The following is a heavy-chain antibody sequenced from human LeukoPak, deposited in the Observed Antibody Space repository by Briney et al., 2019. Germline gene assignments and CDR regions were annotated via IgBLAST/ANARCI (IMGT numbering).Heavy chain of an antibody. Sequence: SETLSLTCTVSGGSFSSYYWSWIRQPPGKGLELIGYMYDSGSTNYNPSLKSRVTISVDTSKNQFFLRLNSVTAADTAVYYCARHGGSYTFDLWGQGVLVTVSS. CDR2: MYDSGST. CDR3: ARHGGSYTFDL. J-gene: IGHJ4*02. V-gene: IGHV4-59*01. D-gene: IGHD1-26*01. CDR1: GGSFSSYY.